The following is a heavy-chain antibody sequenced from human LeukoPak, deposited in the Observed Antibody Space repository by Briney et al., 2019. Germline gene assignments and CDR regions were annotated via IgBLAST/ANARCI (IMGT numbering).Heavy chain of an antibody. CDR2: ISGSGGST. CDR3: AKVPQGYSSSWYYFDY. D-gene: IGHD6-13*01. Sequence: GGSLRLSCAASGFTFSSYAMSWVRQAPGKGLEWVSAISGSGGSTYYADSVKGRFTISRDNSKNTLFLQMNSLRAEDTAVYYCAKVPQGYSSSWYYFDYWGQGTLVTVFS. J-gene: IGHJ4*02. CDR1: GFTFSSYA. V-gene: IGHV3-23*01.